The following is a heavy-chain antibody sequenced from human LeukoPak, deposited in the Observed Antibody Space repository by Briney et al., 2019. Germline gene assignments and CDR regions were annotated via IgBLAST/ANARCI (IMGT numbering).Heavy chain of an antibody. J-gene: IGHJ6*03. CDR1: GFTFSSYW. V-gene: IGHV3-7*01. Sequence: GGSLRLSCAAPGFTFSSYWMSWVRQAPGKGLEWVANIKQDGGEKYYVDSVKGRFTISRDNAKNSLYLQMNSLRAEDTAVYYCARETRQPAAIRGYYYYMDVWGKGTTVTVSS. CDR2: IKQDGGEK. CDR3: ARETRQPAAIRGYYYYMDV. D-gene: IGHD2-2*02.